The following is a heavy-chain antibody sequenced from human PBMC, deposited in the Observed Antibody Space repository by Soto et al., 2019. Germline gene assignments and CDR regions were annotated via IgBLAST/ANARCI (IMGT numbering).Heavy chain of an antibody. V-gene: IGHV3-30*18. CDR3: AKEHYYDSSGFDY. D-gene: IGHD3-22*01. CDR1: GFTFSSYG. Sequence: PGGSLRLSCAAYGFTFSSYGMHWVRQAPGKGLEWVAVISYDGSNKYYADSVKGRFTISRDNSKNTLYLQMNSLRAEDTAVYYCAKEHYYDSSGFDYWGQGTLVTVSS. J-gene: IGHJ4*02. CDR2: ISYDGSNK.